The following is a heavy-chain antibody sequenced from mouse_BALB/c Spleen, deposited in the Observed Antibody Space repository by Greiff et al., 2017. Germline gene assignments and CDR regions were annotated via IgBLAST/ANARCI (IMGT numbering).Heavy chain of an antibody. V-gene: IGHV1S29*02. Sequence: EVKLQESGPELVKPGASVKISCKASGYTFTDYNMHWVKQSHGKSLEWIGYIYPYNGGTGYNQKFKSKATLTVDNSSSTAYMELRSLTSEDSAVYYCASMITTKVYYAMDYWGQGTSVTVSS. J-gene: IGHJ4*01. CDR2: IYPYNGGT. CDR3: ASMITTKVYYAMDY. D-gene: IGHD2-4*01. CDR1: GYTFTDYN.